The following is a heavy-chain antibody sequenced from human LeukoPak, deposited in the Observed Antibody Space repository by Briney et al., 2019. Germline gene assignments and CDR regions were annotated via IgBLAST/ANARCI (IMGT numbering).Heavy chain of an antibody. J-gene: IGHJ4*02. Sequence: GGSLRLSCAASGFTFSSYAMGWVRQAPGKGLEWVSAITASGGNTYYADSVKGRFTISRDNSKNTLYLQMNSLRVEDTAVYYCARSVAAAAHFDYWGQGTLVTVSS. D-gene: IGHD6-13*01. CDR2: ITASGGNT. CDR3: ARSVAAAAHFDY. CDR1: GFTFSSYA. V-gene: IGHV3-23*01.